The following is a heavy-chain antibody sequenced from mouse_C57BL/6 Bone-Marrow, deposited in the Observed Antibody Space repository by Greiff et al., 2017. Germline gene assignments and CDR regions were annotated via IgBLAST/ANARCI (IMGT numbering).Heavy chain of an antibody. V-gene: IGHV1-81*01. Sequence: QVQLQQSGAELARPGASVKLSCKASGYTFTSYGISWVKQRTGQGLEWIGEIYPRSGNTYYNEKFQGKATLTADKSSSTAYMELRSLTSEDSAVYFCARSYYGSNFAYWGQGTLVTVSA. CDR1: GYTFTSYG. D-gene: IGHD1-1*01. CDR2: IYPRSGNT. J-gene: IGHJ3*01. CDR3: ARSYYGSNFAY.